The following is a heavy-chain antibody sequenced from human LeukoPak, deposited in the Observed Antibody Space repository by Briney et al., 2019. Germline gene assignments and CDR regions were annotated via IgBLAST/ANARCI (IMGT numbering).Heavy chain of an antibody. CDR3: ARVVYSAHFDY. CDR1: GFTFSSYG. D-gene: IGHD1-26*01. V-gene: IGHV3-30*03. CDR2: ISYDESNK. J-gene: IGHJ4*02. Sequence: PGGSLRLSCAASGFTFSSYGMHWVRQAPGKGLEWVAVISYDESNKWCADSVKGRFTTSRDNSQNTLYLQMNSLRAEDTAVYYCARVVYSAHFDYWGQGTLVTVSS.